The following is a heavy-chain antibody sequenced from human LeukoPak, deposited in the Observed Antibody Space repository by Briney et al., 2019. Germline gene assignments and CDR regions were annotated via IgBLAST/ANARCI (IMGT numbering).Heavy chain of an antibody. D-gene: IGHD3-16*01. V-gene: IGHV4-34*01. J-gene: IGHJ4*02. CDR2: INHSGST. CDR3: ARVVEDVTD. Sequence: PSETLSLTCAVYGGSFSGYHWSWIRQPPGKGLEWIGEINHSGSTNYNPSLKSRVTISVDTSKNQFSLKLSSVTAADTAVYYCARVVEDVTDWGQGTLVTVSS. CDR1: GGSFSGYH.